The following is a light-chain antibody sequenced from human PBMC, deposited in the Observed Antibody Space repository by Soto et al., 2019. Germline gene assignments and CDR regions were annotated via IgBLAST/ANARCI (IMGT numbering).Light chain of an antibody. CDR1: QSVSSN. J-gene: IGKJ5*01. CDR3: QQYNNWPPSIT. Sequence: EIVMTQSPATLSVSPGERATLSCRASQSVSSNLAWYQQNPGQAPRLLIDGASTRATGIPARFSGSGSGTEFTLTISSLHSEDFAVYYCQQYNNWPPSITFGQGTRLEIK. CDR2: GAS. V-gene: IGKV3-15*01.